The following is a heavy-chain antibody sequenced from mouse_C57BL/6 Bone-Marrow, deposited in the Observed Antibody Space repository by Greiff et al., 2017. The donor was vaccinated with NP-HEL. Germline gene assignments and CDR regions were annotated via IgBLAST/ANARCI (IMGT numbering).Heavy chain of an antibody. CDR3: TRWGSAWFTY. CDR2: IDPETGGT. V-gene: IGHV1-15*01. Sequence: QVQLQQSGAELVRPWASVTLSCKASGYTFTDYEMHWVKQTPVHGLEWIGAIDPETGGTAYNQKFKGKAILTADKSSSTAYMELRSLTSEDSAVYYCTRWGSAWFTYWGQGTLVTVSA. CDR1: GYTFTDYE. J-gene: IGHJ3*01.